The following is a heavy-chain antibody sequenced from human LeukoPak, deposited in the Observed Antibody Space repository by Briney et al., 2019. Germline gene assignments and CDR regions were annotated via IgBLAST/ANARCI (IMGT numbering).Heavy chain of an antibody. CDR3: AKDRGGYGDAKFDY. Sequence: PGGSLRLSCAASGFTFSSYAMSWVRQAPGKGLEWVSAISGSGGSTYYADSVKGRFTTSRDNSKNTLYLQMNSLRAEDTAVYYCAKDRGGYGDAKFDYWGQGTLVTVSS. CDR2: ISGSGGST. J-gene: IGHJ4*02. CDR1: GFTFSSYA. D-gene: IGHD4-17*01. V-gene: IGHV3-23*01.